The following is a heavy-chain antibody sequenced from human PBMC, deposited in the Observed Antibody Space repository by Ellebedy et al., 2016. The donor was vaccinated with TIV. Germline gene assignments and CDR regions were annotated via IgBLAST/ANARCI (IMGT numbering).Heavy chain of an antibody. Sequence: GESLKISCAASGFTFSNAWMTWVRPAPGKGLQWVGQIKGKTNGGTADYAAPVKGRFTISRDDSKNTLYLQMNSLKTEDTAVYYCTTDYYGMDVWGQGTTVTVSS. CDR3: TTDYYGMDV. CDR2: IKGKTNGGTA. J-gene: IGHJ6*02. CDR1: GFTFSNAW. V-gene: IGHV3-15*01.